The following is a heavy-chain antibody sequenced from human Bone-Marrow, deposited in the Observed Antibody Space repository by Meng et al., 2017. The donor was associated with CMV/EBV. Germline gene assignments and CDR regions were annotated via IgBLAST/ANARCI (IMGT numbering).Heavy chain of an antibody. V-gene: IGHV1-69*01. CDR1: GAPFISSA. CDR3: ARGWGGDQEAIDY. CDR2: IIPIFGTR. Sequence: CKASGAPFISSAFSWVRPAPGQGLEWMGVIIPIFGTRNYAQKFQGRVTITADESTTTAYMDLSSLRSEDTAVYYCARGWGGDQEAIDYWGQGTLVTVSS. D-gene: IGHD4-17*01. J-gene: IGHJ4*02.